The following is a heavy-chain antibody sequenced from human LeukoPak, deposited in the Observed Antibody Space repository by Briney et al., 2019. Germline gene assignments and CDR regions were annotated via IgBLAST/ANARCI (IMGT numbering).Heavy chain of an antibody. Sequence: GESLKISCKGSGYSFPNYWIGWVRQMPGKGLEWMGIIYPGDSHTRYSPSFQDQVTISVDKSISTAYLQWSSLKASDTAMYYCARGPYAYTSSATLGSHNWFDPWGQGSLVTVSS. D-gene: IGHD2-2*02. CDR3: ARGPYAYTSSATLGSHNWFDP. CDR2: IYPGDSHT. CDR1: GYSFPNYW. J-gene: IGHJ5*02. V-gene: IGHV5-51*01.